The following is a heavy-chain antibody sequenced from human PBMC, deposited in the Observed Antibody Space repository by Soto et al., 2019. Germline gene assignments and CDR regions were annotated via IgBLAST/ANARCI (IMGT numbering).Heavy chain of an antibody. CDR1: GYTFTSYY. V-gene: IGHV1-46*01. D-gene: IGHD2-15*01. J-gene: IGHJ6*02. Sequence: ASVKVSCKASGYTFTSYYMHWVRQAPGQGLEWMGIINPSGGSTSYAQKFQGRVTMTRDTSTSTVYMELSSLRSEDMAVYYCARHCVVVVADTPFYGKDVWGQRTKGT. CDR2: INPSGGST. CDR3: ARHCVVVVADTPFYGKDV.